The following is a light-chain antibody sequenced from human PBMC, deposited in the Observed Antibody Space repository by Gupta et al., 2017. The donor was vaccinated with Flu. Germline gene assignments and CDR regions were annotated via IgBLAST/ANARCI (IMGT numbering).Light chain of an antibody. CDR1: QSVSSNY. CDR2: GAS. V-gene: IGKV3-20*01. Sequence: TLSLSPGERATLSCRASQSVSSNYLAWYQQKPGQAPRLLIYGASSRATGIPDRFSGSGSGTDFSLTISRLEPEDLGVYYCQQYGSSPLYTFGQGTKLEIK. J-gene: IGKJ2*01. CDR3: QQYGSSPLYT.